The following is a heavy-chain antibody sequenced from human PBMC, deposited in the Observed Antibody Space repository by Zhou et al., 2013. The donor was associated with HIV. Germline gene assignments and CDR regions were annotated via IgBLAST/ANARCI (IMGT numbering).Heavy chain of an antibody. D-gene: IGHD5-12*01. CDR2: IIPFFGTP. J-gene: IGHJ4*02. CDR3: ARAGRRGSSHFDY. Sequence: QVQLVQSGAEVKKPGSSVKVSCKTSGGTFSTYAISWVRQAPGQGLEWMGGIIPFFGTPNYAQKFQGRVAITAAESTSTAYMELSSLRSEDTAVYYCARAGRRGSSHFDYWGQGTLVTVSS. V-gene: IGHV1-69*12. CDR1: GGTFSTYA.